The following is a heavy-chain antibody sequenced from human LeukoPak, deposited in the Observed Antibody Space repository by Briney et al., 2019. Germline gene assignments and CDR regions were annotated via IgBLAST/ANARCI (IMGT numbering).Heavy chain of an antibody. CDR2: ISAYNGNT. V-gene: IGHV1-18*01. J-gene: IGHJ4*02. D-gene: IGHD6-13*01. CDR3: ARVFTAGYSSSWYQDY. Sequence: ASVKVSCKASGYTFISYGLSWVRQAPGQGLEWMGWISAYNGNTNYAQNVQGRVTMTTDTSTSTAYMELRSLRSDDTAVYYCARVFTAGYSSSWYQDYWGQGTLVTVSS. CDR1: GYTFISYG.